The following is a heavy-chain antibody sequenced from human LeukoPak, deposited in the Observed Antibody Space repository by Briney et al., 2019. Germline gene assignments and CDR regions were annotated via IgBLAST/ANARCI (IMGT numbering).Heavy chain of an antibody. V-gene: IGHV1-2*02. CDR3: ARETYDSSGYYWDY. CDR2: INPNSGGT. D-gene: IGHD3-22*01. J-gene: IGHJ4*02. Sequence: ASVKVSCKASGYTFTGYYMHWVRQAPGQGLEWMRWINPNSGGTNYAQKFQGRVTMTRDTSISTAYMELSRLRSEDMAVYYCARETYDSSGYYWDYWGQGTLVTASS. CDR1: GYTFTGYY.